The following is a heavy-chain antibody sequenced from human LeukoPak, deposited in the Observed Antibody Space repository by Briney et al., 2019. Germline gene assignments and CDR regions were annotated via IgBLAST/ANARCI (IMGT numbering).Heavy chain of an antibody. V-gene: IGHV1-18*01. J-gene: IGHJ4*02. CDR3: ARGGAQWLVTWDLFDY. CDR1: GYTFTSYG. CDR2: ISAYNGNT. Sequence: ASVKVSCKASGYTFTSYGISWVRQAPGQGLEWMGWISAYNGNTNYAQKLQGRVTMTTDTSTSTAYMEPRSLRSDDTAVYYCARGGAQWLVTWDLFDYWGQGTLVTVSS. D-gene: IGHD6-19*01.